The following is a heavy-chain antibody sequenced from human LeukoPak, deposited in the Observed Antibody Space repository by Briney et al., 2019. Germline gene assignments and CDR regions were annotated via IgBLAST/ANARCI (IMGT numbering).Heavy chain of an antibody. CDR1: GGSISSYY. J-gene: IGHJ6*03. D-gene: IGHD5-18*01. V-gene: IGHV4-4*07. CDR2: VYTSGST. Sequence: KPSETLSLTCTVSGGSISSYYWSWIRQPAGKGLEWIGRVYTSGSTNYNPSLKSRVTISVDTSKNQFSLKLTSVTAADTAGYYCARTTEGGYTYGYFYYYYMDVWGKGTTVTISS. CDR3: ARTTEGGYTYGYFYYYYMDV.